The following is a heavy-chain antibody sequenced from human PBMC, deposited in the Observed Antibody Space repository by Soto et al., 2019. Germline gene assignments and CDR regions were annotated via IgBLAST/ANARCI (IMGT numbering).Heavy chain of an antibody. Sequence: PSETLSLTCTVSGGSISSGDYYWSWIRQPPGKGLEWIGYIYYSGSTYYNPSLKSRVTISVDTSKNQFSLKLSSVTAADTAVYYCARAGSMVRDHFDYWGQGTLVTVSS. CDR3: ARAGSMVRDHFDY. J-gene: IGHJ4*02. V-gene: IGHV4-30-4*01. CDR2: IYYSGST. CDR1: GGSISSGDYY. D-gene: IGHD3-10*01.